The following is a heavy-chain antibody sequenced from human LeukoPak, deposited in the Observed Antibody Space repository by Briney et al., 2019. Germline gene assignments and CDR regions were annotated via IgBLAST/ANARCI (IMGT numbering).Heavy chain of an antibody. D-gene: IGHD4-11*01. V-gene: IGHV1-18*01. Sequence: ASVKVSCKASGYTFTSYAMNWVRQAPGQGPEWMGWISAYNGNTNYAQKFQGRVTLTTDTSTSTAYMEVRSLTSADTAVYYCARGLQIGFLEYWGQGTLVTVSS. J-gene: IGHJ4*02. CDR3: ARGLQIGFLEY. CDR1: GYTFTSYA. CDR2: ISAYNGNT.